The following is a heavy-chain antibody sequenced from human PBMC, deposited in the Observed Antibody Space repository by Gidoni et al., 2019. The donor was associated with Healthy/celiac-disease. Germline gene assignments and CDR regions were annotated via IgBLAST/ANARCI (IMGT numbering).Heavy chain of an antibody. CDR3: ARRRYSSSYFDY. V-gene: IGHV4-59*01. J-gene: IGHJ4*02. D-gene: IGHD6-13*01. Sequence: QVQLQESGPGLVKPSETLSLTCTVSGGSISSYYWSWIRQPPGKGLEWIGYIYYSGSTNYNPSLKSRVTISVDTSKNQFSLKLSSVTAADTAVYYCARRRYSSSYFDYWGQGTLVTVSS. CDR2: IYYSGST. CDR1: GGSISSYY.